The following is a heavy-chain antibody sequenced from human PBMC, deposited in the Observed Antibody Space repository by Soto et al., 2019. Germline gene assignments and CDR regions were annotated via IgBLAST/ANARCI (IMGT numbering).Heavy chain of an antibody. J-gene: IGHJ6*02. CDR2: ISYDGSNK. Sequence: LRLSCAASGFTFSSYGMHWVRQAPGKGLEWVAVISYDGSNKYYADSVKGRFTISRDNSKNTLYLQMNSLRAEDTAVYYCAKCQSGSYSLYYYYGMDVWGQGTTVTVSS. CDR3: AKCQSGSYSLYYYYGMDV. V-gene: IGHV3-30*18. D-gene: IGHD1-26*01. CDR1: GFTFSSYG.